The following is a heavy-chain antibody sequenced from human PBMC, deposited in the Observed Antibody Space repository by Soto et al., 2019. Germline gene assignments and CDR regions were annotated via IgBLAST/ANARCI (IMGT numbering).Heavy chain of an antibody. V-gene: IGHV4-34*01. CDR2: ISQRGNT. CDR1: SGSFSGYY. Sequence: RSLTCSIYSGSFSGYYWSWIRQPPGKGLEWIGEISQRGNTNYSPSPKSRVSISIDTSKKQFSLNLASVSAADTAVYYCARAPKVSGSSQTRPDFWGQGTLVTVSS. CDR3: ARAPKVSGSSQTRPDF. J-gene: IGHJ4*02. D-gene: IGHD6-6*01.